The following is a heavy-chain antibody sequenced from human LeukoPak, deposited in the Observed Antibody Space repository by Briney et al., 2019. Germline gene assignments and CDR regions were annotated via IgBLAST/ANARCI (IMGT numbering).Heavy chain of an antibody. J-gene: IGHJ5*02. CDR3: ARGLRAAAAPYNWFDP. Sequence: GGSLRLSCAASGFTFSSYNMNWVRQAPGKGLEWVSSITSSSNYIYYADSVKGRFTISRDNAKNSLYLQMNSLRAEDTAVYYCARGLRAAAAPYNWFDPWGQGTLVTVSS. CDR1: GFTFSSYN. D-gene: IGHD6-13*01. CDR2: ITSSSNYI. V-gene: IGHV3-21*01.